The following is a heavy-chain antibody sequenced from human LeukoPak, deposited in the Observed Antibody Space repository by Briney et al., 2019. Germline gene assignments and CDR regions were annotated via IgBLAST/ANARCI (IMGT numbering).Heavy chain of an antibody. J-gene: IGHJ5*02. V-gene: IGHV3-7*01. CDR3: ARDSGSGGP. D-gene: IGHD6-19*01. Sequence: GGSLRLSCAASGFDFSTYAINWVRQAPGKGLEWVAHIKPDGSEKNYVDSVKSRFTLFRDDAKNSVYLQMNSLRVEDTAVYYCARDSGSGGPWGQGTPVTVSS. CDR1: GFDFSTYA. CDR2: IKPDGSEK.